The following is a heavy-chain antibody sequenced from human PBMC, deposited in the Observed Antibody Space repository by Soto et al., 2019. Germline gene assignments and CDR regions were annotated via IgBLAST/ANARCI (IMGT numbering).Heavy chain of an antibody. Sequence: ASVKVSCKASGGTFSSYTISWVRQAPGQGLEWMGRIIPILGIANYAQKFQGRVTITADKSTSTAYMELSSLRSEDTAVYYCARDHYYYDSSGYHFQHWGQGTLVTVS. CDR2: IIPILGIA. CDR3: ARDHYYYDSSGYHFQH. V-gene: IGHV1-69*04. D-gene: IGHD3-22*01. J-gene: IGHJ1*01. CDR1: GGTFSSYT.